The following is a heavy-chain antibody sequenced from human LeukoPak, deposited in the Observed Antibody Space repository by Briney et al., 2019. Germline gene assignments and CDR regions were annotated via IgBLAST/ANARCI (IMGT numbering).Heavy chain of an antibody. CDR1: GGSFSGYY. Sequence: SETLSLTCAVYGGSFSGYYWSWIRQPPGKGPEWIGEINHSGSTNYNPSLKGRVTISVDTSKNQFSLKLSSVTAADTAVYYCARGWSPNIVVVPAARRTAFDIWGQGTMVTVSS. J-gene: IGHJ3*02. CDR3: ARGWSPNIVVVPAARRTAFDI. CDR2: INHSGST. V-gene: IGHV4-34*01. D-gene: IGHD2-2*01.